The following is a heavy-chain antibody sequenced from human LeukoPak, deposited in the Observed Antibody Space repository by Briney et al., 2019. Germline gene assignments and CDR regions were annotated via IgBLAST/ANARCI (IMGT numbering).Heavy chain of an antibody. D-gene: IGHD3-9*01. CDR1: GYTFTSYY. CDR2: FNPTGRP. Sequence: GASVKVSCKASGYTFTSYYMHWVRQAPGQGLEWMGMFNPTGRPRYAQKFQGGVSMTRDTSTSTVSMELSSLRSDDTAVYYCARTVYDILSGFDYWGQGTLVTVSS. J-gene: IGHJ4*02. V-gene: IGHV1-46*01. CDR3: ARTVYDILSGFDY.